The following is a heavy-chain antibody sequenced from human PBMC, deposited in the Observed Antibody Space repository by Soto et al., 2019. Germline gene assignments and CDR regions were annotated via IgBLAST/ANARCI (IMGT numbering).Heavy chain of an antibody. J-gene: IGHJ5*02. CDR3: ARKDKSGYFNWFDP. D-gene: IGHD3-22*01. CDR1: GYRFTSYW. Sequence: KISCRTSGYRFTSYWIAWVRQMPGKGLEWMGIIFPSDSDTRYSPSFQGQVTISADRSTSTVFLQWASLKASDTAVYFCARKDKSGYFNWFDPWGQGTLVTVPQ. V-gene: IGHV5-51*01. CDR2: IFPSDSDT.